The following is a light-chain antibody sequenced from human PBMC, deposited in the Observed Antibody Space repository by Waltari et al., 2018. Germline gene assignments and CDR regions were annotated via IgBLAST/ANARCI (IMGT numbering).Light chain of an antibody. J-gene: IGLJ3*02. CDR3: ETGGHGTWV. Sequence: QLVLTQSPSASASLGASVKLTCTLSSGHSSNIIAWLQQQPGKGPRYLMKVNSDGSHRKGDEIPDRFSGSSSGAGRYLTVSSLQSEDEADYSCETGGHGTWVFGGGTKLTFL. CDR1: SGHSSNI. CDR2: VNSDGSH. V-gene: IGLV4-69*01.